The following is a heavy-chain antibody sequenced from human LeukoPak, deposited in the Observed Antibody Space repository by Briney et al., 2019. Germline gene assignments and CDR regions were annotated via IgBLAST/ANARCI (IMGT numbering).Heavy chain of an antibody. J-gene: IGHJ3*02. CDR1: GGSFSVHY. D-gene: IGHD3-22*01. CDR3: AKSNGYGLIDI. CDR2: INQSGST. Sequence: SETLSLTCAVSGGSFSVHYWSWIRQPPGKGLEWIGEINQSGSTTYNPSLKSRVTASVDTSKNQFSLKLSSVTAADTAVYYCAKSNGYGLIDIWGQGTMVTVSS. V-gene: IGHV4-34*01.